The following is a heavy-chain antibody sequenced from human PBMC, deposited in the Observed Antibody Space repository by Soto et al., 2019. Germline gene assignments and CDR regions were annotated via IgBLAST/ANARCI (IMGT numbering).Heavy chain of an antibody. CDR1: GGSISSDY. D-gene: IGHD3-9*01. CDR2: TYYIGNT. CDR3: AKWSGYPTGFGP. Sequence: QVQLQESGPGLVKPSETLSLTCTVSGGSISSDYWSWIRQSPGKGLQWIGYTYYIGNTNYNPSLESRVTISLDRSKNQFSLKMTSVTAADTAVYYCAKWSGYPTGFGPWGQGFLVTVSS. V-gene: IGHV4-59*01. J-gene: IGHJ5*02.